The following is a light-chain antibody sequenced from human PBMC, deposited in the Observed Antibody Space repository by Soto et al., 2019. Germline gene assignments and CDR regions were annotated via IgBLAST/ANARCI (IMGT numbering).Light chain of an antibody. V-gene: IGLV2-8*01. CDR1: SSDVGGYKY. CDR3: SSYAGTNNLI. Sequence: QSVLTQPPSASGSPGQSVTISCTGTSSDVGGYKYVSWYQHHPGKAPKLMIYEVSKRPSGVSDRFSGSKSGNTASLTVSGLQAEDEADYYCSSYAGTNNLIFGGGTKVTVL. CDR2: EVS. J-gene: IGLJ2*01.